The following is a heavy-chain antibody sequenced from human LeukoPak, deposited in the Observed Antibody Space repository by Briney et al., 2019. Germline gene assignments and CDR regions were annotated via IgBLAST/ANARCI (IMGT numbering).Heavy chain of an antibody. D-gene: IGHD2-21*01. CDR2: IWYDGNNK. CDR3: AKEGDGFVVHFDY. V-gene: IGHV3-33*03. CDR1: GFTFSSYG. J-gene: IGHJ4*02. Sequence: PGGSLRLSCTASGFTFSSYGMHWVRQAPGKGLEWVAVIWYDGNNKYYADSAKGRFTISRDNAKNTLYLQMNSLRAEDTAVYYCAKEGDGFVVHFDYWGQGTLVTVSS.